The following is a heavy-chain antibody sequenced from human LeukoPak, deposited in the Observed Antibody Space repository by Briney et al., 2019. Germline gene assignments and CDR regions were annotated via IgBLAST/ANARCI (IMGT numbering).Heavy chain of an antibody. CDR2: IYHSGST. V-gene: IGHV4-38-2*01. D-gene: IGHD6-13*01. CDR1: GYSISSGYY. J-gene: IGHJ4*02. Sequence: SETLSLTCAVSGYSISSGYYWGWIRQPPGKGLEWIGSIYHSGSTYYSPSLKSRVTISVDTSKNQFSLKLSSVTAADTAVYYCARHNLRIAAAGTDYWSQGTLVTVSS. CDR3: ARHNLRIAAAGTDY.